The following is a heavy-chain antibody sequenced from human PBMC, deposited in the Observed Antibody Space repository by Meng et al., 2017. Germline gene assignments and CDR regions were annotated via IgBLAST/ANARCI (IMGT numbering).Heavy chain of an antibody. V-gene: IGHV3-48*03. CDR1: GFTFSSYE. D-gene: IGHD3-10*01. CDR3: ARAYYYYGSGSYRYPLVFGG. Sequence: GGSLRLSCAASGFTFSSYEMNWVRQAPGKGLEWVSYISSSGSTIYYADSVKGRFTISRDNAKNSLYLQMNSLRAEDTAVYYCARAYYYYGSGSYRYPLVFGGWGQGTLVTVSS. CDR2: ISSSGSTI. J-gene: IGHJ4*02.